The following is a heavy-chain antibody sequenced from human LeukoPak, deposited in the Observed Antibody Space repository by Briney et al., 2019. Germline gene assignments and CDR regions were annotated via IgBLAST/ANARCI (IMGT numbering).Heavy chain of an antibody. J-gene: IGHJ4*02. CDR1: GYTFTGYY. CDR3: ARGYCSSTSCPLDY. CDR2: INPNSGGT. V-gene: IGHV1-2*06. Sequence: ASVKVSCKASGYTFTGYYMHWVRQAPGQGLEWMGRINPNSGGTNYAQKFQGRVTMTRDTSISTAYMELSRLRSDDTAVYYCARGYCSSTSCPLDYWGQGTLVTVSS. D-gene: IGHD2-2*01.